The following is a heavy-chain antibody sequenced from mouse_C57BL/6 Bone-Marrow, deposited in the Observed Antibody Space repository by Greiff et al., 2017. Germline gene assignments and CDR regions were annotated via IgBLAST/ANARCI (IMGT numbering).Heavy chain of an antibody. Sequence: EVQLQESGGGLVQSGRSLRLSCATSGFTFSDFYMEWVRQAPGKGLEWIAASRNKANDYTTEYSASVKGRFIVSRDTSQSILYLQMNALRAEDTAIYYCARDAGSGAMDYWGQGTSVTVSS. CDR1: GFTFSDFY. CDR2: SRNKANDYTT. D-gene: IGHD3-1*01. CDR3: ARDAGSGAMDY. J-gene: IGHJ4*01. V-gene: IGHV7-1*01.